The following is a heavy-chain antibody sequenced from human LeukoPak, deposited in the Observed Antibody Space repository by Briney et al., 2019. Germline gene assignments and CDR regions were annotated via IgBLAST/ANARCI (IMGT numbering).Heavy chain of an antibody. D-gene: IGHD5-12*01. Sequence: GGSLRLSCAASGFTFSTNGMSWVRQAPGKGLEWLSYISGSSSAINYADSVKGRFTISRDNAKNSLFLQMNSLRAEDTAVYYCATYSGYDRIFDYWGQGTLVTVSS. V-gene: IGHV3-48*01. J-gene: IGHJ4*02. CDR2: ISGSSSAI. CDR1: GFTFSTNG. CDR3: ATYSGYDRIFDY.